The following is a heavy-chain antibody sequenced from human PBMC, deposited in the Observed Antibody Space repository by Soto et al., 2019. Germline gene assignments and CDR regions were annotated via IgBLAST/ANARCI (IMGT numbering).Heavy chain of an antibody. CDR2: IYYSGST. CDR1: GGSISSGGYY. Sequence: SETLSLTCTVSGGSISSGGYYWSWIRQHPGKGLEWIGYIYYSGSTYYNPSLKSRVTISVDTSKNQFSLKLSSVTAADTAVYYCARQITYGDYAFDIWGQGTMVT. CDR3: ARQITYGDYAFDI. J-gene: IGHJ3*02. D-gene: IGHD4-17*01. V-gene: IGHV4-31*03.